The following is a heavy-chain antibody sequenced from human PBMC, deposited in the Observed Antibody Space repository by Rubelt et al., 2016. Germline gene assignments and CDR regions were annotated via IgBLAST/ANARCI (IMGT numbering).Heavy chain of an antibody. V-gene: IGHV1-2*06. CDR2: INPNSGDT. CDR1: GYTFTGYN. CDR3: ARDNIVVVPAAAWFDP. Sequence: GYTFTGYNMHWVRQAPGQGLEWMGRINPNSGDTNYAQKFQGRVTMTRDTSISTAYMELSRLISDDTAVYYCARDNIVVVPAAAWFDPWGQGTLVTVSS. J-gene: IGHJ5*02. D-gene: IGHD2-2*01.